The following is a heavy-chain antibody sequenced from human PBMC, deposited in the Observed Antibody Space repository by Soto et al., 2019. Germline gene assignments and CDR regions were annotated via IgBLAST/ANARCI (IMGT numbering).Heavy chain of an antibody. CDR2: ISGSALNT. J-gene: IGHJ4*02. D-gene: IGHD3-22*01. V-gene: IGHV3-23*01. Sequence: PGGSLRLSCAASGFTFSNYAMNWVRQAPGKGLEWVSGISGSALNTYYADSVEGRFAIFRDNSKNTLYLQMDSPRAEDTAVYYCAKSGYYDSSGKFDSWGRGTLVTVSS. CDR3: AKSGYYDSSGKFDS. CDR1: GFTFSNYA.